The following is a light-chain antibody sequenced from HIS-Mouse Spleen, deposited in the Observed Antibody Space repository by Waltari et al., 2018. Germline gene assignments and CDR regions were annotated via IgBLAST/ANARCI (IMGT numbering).Light chain of an antibody. Sequence: QSVLTQPPSASGTPGQRVTISSSGSSSNIGSNYVYWYQQLPGTAPKLHIYRNNQRPSGVPDRFSGSKSGTSASLAISGLRSEDEADYYCAAWDDSLSGPVFGGGTKLTVL. CDR1: SSNIGSNY. J-gene: IGLJ3*02. V-gene: IGLV1-47*01. CDR2: RNN. CDR3: AAWDDSLSGPV.